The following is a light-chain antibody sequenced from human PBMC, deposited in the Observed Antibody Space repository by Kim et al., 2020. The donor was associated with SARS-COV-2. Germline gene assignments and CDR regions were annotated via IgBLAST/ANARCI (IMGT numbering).Light chain of an antibody. V-gene: IGKV3-15*01. J-gene: IGKJ1*01. Sequence: ETVMTQSPATLSLSPGETATLSCRASQSVSSNLAWYQQKPGQAPRLLIYGASTRATGILARFSGSGSGTEFTLTISSLQSEDFAVYYCQQYSRWPLTFGQGTKVDIK. CDR2: GAS. CDR3: QQYSRWPLT. CDR1: QSVSSN.